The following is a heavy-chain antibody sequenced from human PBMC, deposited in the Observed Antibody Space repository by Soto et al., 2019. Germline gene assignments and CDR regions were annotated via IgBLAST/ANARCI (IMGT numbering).Heavy chain of an antibody. CDR1: GVSLTSGNW. D-gene: IGHD3-10*01. Sequence: SETLSLTCAVSGVSLTSGNWWTWFRQSPQRGLEYIGEIFHDGTANYYPSFERRVAMSVDTSRNQFSLKLTSVTAADTAVYFCARLVYDTRLNYMYFDFWGPGTLVTVSS. CDR3: ARLVYDTRLNYMYFDF. J-gene: IGHJ4*02. CDR2: IFHDGTA. V-gene: IGHV4-4*02.